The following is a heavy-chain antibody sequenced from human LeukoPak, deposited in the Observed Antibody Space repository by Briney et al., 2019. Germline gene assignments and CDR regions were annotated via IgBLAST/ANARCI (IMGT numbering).Heavy chain of an antibody. CDR1: GYTFTIYY. V-gene: IGHV1-46*01. J-gene: IGHJ4*02. CDR2: VNPSGRST. D-gene: IGHD4-17*01. Sequence: ASVKVSCKASGYTFTIYYMHWVRQAPGQGLEWMGIVNPSGRSTNYAQRFQGRVTMTRDTSTSTVYMELSSLTSDDTAVYYCAREGDYGRAFDCWGQGTLVTVS. CDR3: AREGDYGRAFDC.